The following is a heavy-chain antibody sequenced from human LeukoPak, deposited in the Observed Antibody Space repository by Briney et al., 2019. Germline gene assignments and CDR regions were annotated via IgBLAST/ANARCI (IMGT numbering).Heavy chain of an antibody. CDR3: ARPGIAAAGSFDY. CDR1: GYTFTGYY. J-gene: IGHJ4*02. D-gene: IGHD6-13*01. CDR2: INPNSGGT. Sequence: ASVKASCKASGYTFTGYYMHWVRQAPGQGLEWMGRINPNSGGTNYAQKFQGRVTMTRDTSISTAYMELSRLRSDDTAVYYCARPGIAAAGSFDYWGQGTLVTVSS. V-gene: IGHV1-2*02.